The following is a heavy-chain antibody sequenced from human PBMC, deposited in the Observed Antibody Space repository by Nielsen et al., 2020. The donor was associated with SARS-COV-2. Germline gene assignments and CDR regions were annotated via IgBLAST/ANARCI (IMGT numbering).Heavy chain of an antibody. V-gene: IGHV4-4*02. Sequence: SETLSLTCAVSGGSISSSNWWSWVRQPPGKGLEWIGEIYHSGSTNYNPSLKSRVTISVDKSKNQFSLKLSSVTAADTAVYYCARDLGIAAAGYYYGMDVWGQGTTVTVSS. CDR3: ARDLGIAAAGYYYGMDV. CDR1: GGSISSSNW. J-gene: IGHJ6*02. CDR2: IYHSGST. D-gene: IGHD6-13*01.